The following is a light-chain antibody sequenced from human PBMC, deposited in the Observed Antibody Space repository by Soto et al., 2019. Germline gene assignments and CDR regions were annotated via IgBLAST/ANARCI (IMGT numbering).Light chain of an antibody. CDR3: QQYNNWPT. CDR2: GAS. CDR1: QSVSSS. Sequence: EIVLTQSPGTLSLSPGERATLSCRASQSVSSSSLAWYQQNPGQAPRLLMYGASTRATGIPARFSGSGSGTEFTLTISSLQSEDFAVYYCQQYNNWPTFGQGTRLEIK. V-gene: IGKV3-15*01. J-gene: IGKJ5*01.